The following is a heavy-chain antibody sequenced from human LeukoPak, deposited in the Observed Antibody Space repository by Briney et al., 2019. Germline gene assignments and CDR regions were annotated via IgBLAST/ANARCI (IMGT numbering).Heavy chain of an antibody. V-gene: IGHV4-59*01. J-gene: IGHJ6*02. CDR3: AKGGSTNFHYGDV. Sequence: PSETLSLTCSVSGGSMTNLYWTWIRQPPGKGLEWIGDIYDSGSTRYNTSLESRVTISVDTSKNQFSLKLSSVTAADTAVYYCAKGGSTNFHYGDVWGQGTTVTVSS. D-gene: IGHD2/OR15-2a*01. CDR1: GGSMTNLY. CDR2: IYDSGST.